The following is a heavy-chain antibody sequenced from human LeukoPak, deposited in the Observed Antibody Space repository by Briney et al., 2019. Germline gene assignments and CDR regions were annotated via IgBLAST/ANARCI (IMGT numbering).Heavy chain of an antibody. D-gene: IGHD6-6*01. CDR3: ANCIAARPLDYGMDV. CDR1: GFTFSSYA. V-gene: IGHV3-30-3*01. J-gene: IGHJ6*02. CDR2: ISYDGSNK. Sequence: GGSLRLSCAASGFTFSSYAMHWVRQAPGKGLEWVAVISYDGSNKYYADSVKGRFTISRDNSKNTLYLQMNSLRAEDTAVYYCANCIAARPLDYGMDVWGQGTTVTVSS.